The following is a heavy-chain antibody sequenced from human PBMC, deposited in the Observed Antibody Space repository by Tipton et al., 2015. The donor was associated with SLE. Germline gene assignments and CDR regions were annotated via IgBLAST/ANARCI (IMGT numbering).Heavy chain of an antibody. V-gene: IGHV4-34*01. CDR2: INHSGST. CDR1: GFTVSSNY. CDR3: ARGRGIVVVPARAFDI. Sequence: LRLSCAASGFTVSSNYRSWIRQPPGKGLEWIGEINHSGSTNYNPSLKSRVTISVDTSKNQFSLKLSSVTAADTAVYYCARGRGIVVVPARAFDIWGQGTMVTVSS. J-gene: IGHJ3*02. D-gene: IGHD2-2*01.